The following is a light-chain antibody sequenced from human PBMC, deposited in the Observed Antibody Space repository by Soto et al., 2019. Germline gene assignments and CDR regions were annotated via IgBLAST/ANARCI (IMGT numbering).Light chain of an antibody. CDR2: DNN. CDR1: SSNIGGNS. Sequence: QSVLTQPPSVSAAPGQKVTISCSGSSSNIGGNSVSWYQHLPGTAPKLLIYDNNKRPSGIPDRFSGSRSGTSATLGITGLQAGDEGDYYCGGWDSSLSVVVFGGGIKLTIL. J-gene: IGLJ3*02. CDR3: GGWDSSLSVVV. V-gene: IGLV1-51*01.